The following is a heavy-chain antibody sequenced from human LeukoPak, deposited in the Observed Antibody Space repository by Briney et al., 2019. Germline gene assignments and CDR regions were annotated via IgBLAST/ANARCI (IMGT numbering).Heavy chain of an antibody. D-gene: IGHD3-22*01. V-gene: IGHV1-69*04. CDR3: ASTNYYDSSGYYSRFDP. Sequence: PEASVKVSCEASGGTFSSYAISWVRQAPGQGLEWMGRIIPILGIANYAQKFQGRVTITADKSTSTAYMELSSLRSEDTAVYYCASTNYYDSSGYYSRFDPWGQGTLVTVSS. J-gene: IGHJ5*02. CDR1: GGTFSSYA. CDR2: IIPILGIA.